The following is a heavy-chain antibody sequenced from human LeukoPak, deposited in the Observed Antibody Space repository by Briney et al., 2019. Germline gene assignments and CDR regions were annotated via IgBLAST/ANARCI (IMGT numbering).Heavy chain of an antibody. CDR2: INPNSGGT. J-gene: IGHJ4*02. CDR3: ASASSSWYEGGLDY. D-gene: IGHD6-13*01. Sequence: GASVKVSCKASGYTFTSYYMHWVRQAPGQGLEWMGWINPNSGGTNYAQKFQGRVTMTRDTSISTAYMELSRLRSDDTAVYYCASASSSWYEGGLDYWGQGTLVTVSS. V-gene: IGHV1-2*02. CDR1: GYTFTSYY.